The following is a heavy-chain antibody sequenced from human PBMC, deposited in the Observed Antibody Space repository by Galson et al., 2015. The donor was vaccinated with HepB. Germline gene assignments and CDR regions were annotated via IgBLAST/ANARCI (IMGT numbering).Heavy chain of an antibody. V-gene: IGHV3-23*01. CDR1: GFTFSSYA. D-gene: IGHD5-18*01. CDR2: ISGSGGST. J-gene: IGHJ4*02. CDR3: SVDTTYHEVDY. Sequence: SLRLSCAASGFTFSSYAMSWVRQAPGKGLEWVSAISGSGGSTYYADSVKGRLTISRDNSKNTLYLQMNSLRAEDTAVYYCSVDTTYHEVDYWGQGTLVTVSS.